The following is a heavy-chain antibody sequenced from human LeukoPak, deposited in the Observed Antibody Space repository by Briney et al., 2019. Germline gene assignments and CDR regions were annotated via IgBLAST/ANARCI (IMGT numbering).Heavy chain of an antibody. CDR3: ARDYDFWSGYPTYYYGMDV. V-gene: IGHV4-34*01. CDR1: GGSFSGYY. J-gene: IGHJ6*02. D-gene: IGHD3-3*01. Sequence: PSETLSLTCAVYGGSFSGYYWSWIRQPPGKGLEWIGEINHSGSTNYNPSLKSRVTISVDTSKNQFSLKLSSVTAADTAVYYCARDYDFWSGYPTYYYGMDVWGQGTTVTVSS. CDR2: INHSGST.